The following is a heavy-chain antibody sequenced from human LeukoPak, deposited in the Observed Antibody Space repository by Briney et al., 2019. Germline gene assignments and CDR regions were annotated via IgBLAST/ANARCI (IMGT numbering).Heavy chain of an antibody. CDR1: GYTFTSYG. J-gene: IGHJ4*02. CDR3: ARAKSPYYYDRSGYYGDY. D-gene: IGHD3-22*01. Sequence: ASVKVSCKSSGYTFTSYGISWVRQAPGQGLEWMGWISAYNGNTNYAQKLQGRVTMTTDTSTSTAYMELRSLRSDDTAVYYCARAKSPYYYDRSGYYGDYWGQGTLVTVSS. CDR2: ISAYNGNT. V-gene: IGHV1-18*01.